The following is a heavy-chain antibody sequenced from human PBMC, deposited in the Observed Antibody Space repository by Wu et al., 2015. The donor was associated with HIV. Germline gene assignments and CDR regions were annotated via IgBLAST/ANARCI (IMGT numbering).Heavy chain of an antibody. J-gene: IGHJ6*03. CDR3: ARGVDKYPTSFDYYYYYMDV. CDR2: IIPIFGTA. Sequence: QVQLVQSGAEVKKPGSSVKVSCKASGGTFSSYAISWVRQAPGQGLEWMGGIIPIFGTANYAQKFQGRVTITADESTSTAYMELSSLRSEDTAVYYCARGVDKYPTSFDYYYYYMDVWGKGTTVTVSS. V-gene: IGHV1-69*12. D-gene: IGHD2-2*01. CDR1: GGTFSSYA.